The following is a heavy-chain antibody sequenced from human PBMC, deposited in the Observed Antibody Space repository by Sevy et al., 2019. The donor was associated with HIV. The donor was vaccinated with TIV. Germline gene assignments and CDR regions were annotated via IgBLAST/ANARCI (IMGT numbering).Heavy chain of an antibody. CDR1: GYIFSDYS. CDR2: INPNSGVT. CDR3: VREDINAPRTLLSFDK. Sequence: ASVKVSCKTTGYIFSDYSIHWVRQAPGQGLEWMALINPNSGVTIYAHNFRGRVSVTSDTSMSTAYMELSGLTSDDTAVYYCVREDINAPRTLLSFDKWGQGTMVTVSS. D-gene: IGHD3-3*01. V-gene: IGHV1-2*06. J-gene: IGHJ3*02.